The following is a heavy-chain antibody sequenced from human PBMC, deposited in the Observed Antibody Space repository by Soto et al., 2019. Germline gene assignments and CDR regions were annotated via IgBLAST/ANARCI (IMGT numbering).Heavy chain of an antibody. CDR2: ISVYNGYT. D-gene: IGHD3-10*01. CDR3: AKDGFYHGSGNHYSDS. Sequence: VKIASKTSWYSLYIYGISSSLQAPGQWLEWLGWISVYNGYTIYARKLQDRVTLTIDTSTATAFMELRSLRSDDTAVYYCAKDGFYHGSGNHYSDSWGQGTQVTVSS. V-gene: IGHV1-18*01. CDR1: WYSLYIYG. J-gene: IGHJ4*02.